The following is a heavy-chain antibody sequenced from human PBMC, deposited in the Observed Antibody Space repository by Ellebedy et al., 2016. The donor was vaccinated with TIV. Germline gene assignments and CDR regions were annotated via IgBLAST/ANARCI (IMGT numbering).Heavy chain of an antibody. CDR3: ARDKYRSGLPDY. Sequence: GESLKISCAASGFPVGSHFMSWVRQAPGRGPECVSIIYSTGTTDYADSVRGRFTISRDDSENTLYLQMNSLRVDDTAVYFCARDKYRSGLPDYWGLGTLVTVSS. J-gene: IGHJ4*02. D-gene: IGHD5/OR15-5a*01. V-gene: IGHV3-66*01. CDR2: IYSTGTT. CDR1: GFPVGSHF.